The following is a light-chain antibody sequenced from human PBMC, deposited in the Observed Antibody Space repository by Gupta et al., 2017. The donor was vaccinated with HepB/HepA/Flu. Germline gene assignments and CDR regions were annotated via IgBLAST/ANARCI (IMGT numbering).Light chain of an antibody. CDR2: QDS. CDR3: QAWDSSTVV. J-gene: IGLJ2*01. V-gene: IGLV3-1*01. CDR1: KLGDKY. Sequence: SYDLTQPPSVSVSPGQTASITCSGDKLGDKYACWYQQKPGQSPVLVIYQDSRRPSGIPERFSGSNSGNTATLTISGTQAMDEADYYCQAWDSSTVVFGGGTKGTVL.